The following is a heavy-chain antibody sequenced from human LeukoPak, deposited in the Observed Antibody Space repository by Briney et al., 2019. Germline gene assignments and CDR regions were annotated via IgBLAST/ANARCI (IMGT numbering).Heavy chain of an antibody. Sequence: GGSLRLSCAASGFTVSSNYMSWVRQAPRKGLEWVSVIYSGGSTYYADSVKGRFTISRDNSKNTLYLQMNSLRAEDTAVYYCARAARQDYYFDYWGQGTLVTVSS. D-gene: IGHD6-6*01. J-gene: IGHJ4*02. CDR2: IYSGGST. CDR3: ARAARQDYYFDY. V-gene: IGHV3-66*02. CDR1: GFTVSSNY.